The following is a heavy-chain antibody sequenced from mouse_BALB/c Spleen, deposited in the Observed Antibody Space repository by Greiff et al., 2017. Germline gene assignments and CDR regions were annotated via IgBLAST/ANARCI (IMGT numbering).Heavy chain of an antibody. Sequence: QVQLQQSGAELVRPGSSVKISCKASGYAFSSYWMNWVKQRPGQGLEWIGQIYPGDGDTNYNGKFKGKATLTADKSSNTAYMQLSSLTSEDSAVYFCARFPHYDGSSPHWDFDVWGAGTTVTGSS. D-gene: IGHD1-1*01. V-gene: IGHV1-80*01. CDR3: ARFPHYDGSSPHWDFDV. CDR2: IYPGDGDT. CDR1: GYAFSSYW. J-gene: IGHJ1*01.